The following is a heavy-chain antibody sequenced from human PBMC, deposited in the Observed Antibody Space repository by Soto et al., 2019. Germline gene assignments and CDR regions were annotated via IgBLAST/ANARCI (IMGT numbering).Heavy chain of an antibody. CDR3: ASGTIAAAHYYYYYMDV. D-gene: IGHD6-13*01. V-gene: IGHV4-4*02. Sequence: QVQLQESGPGLVKPSGTLSLTCAVSSGSISSSNWWSWVRQPPGKGLEWIGEIYHSGSTNYNPSLKSRVTISVDKSKNQFSLKLSSVTAADTAVYYCASGTIAAAHYYYYYMDVWGKGTTVTVSS. J-gene: IGHJ6*03. CDR1: SGSISSSNW. CDR2: IYHSGST.